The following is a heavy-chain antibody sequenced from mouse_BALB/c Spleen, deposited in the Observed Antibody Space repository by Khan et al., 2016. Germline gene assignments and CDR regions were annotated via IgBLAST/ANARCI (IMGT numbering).Heavy chain of an antibody. CDR2: INTNTGEP. CDR3: AEYYYGSNWFAY. Sequence: QIQLVQSGPELKKPGETVKISCKASGYTFTNYGMNWVKQAPGKGLKWMGWINTNTGEPTYAEEFKGRFAFSLETSASTAYLLINNLQNEDPATYFCAEYYYGSNWFAYWGQGTLVTVSA. D-gene: IGHD1-1*01. J-gene: IGHJ3*01. CDR1: GYTFTNYG. V-gene: IGHV9-3*02.